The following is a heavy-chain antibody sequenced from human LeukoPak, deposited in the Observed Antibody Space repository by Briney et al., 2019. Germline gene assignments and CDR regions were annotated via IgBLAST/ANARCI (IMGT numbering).Heavy chain of an antibody. D-gene: IGHD5-18*01. V-gene: IGHV4-39*07. J-gene: IGHJ4*02. CDR3: ARARLRGYTPFDY. Sequence: SETLSLTCTVSGGSISNSAYYWGWIRQPPGKGLEWIGSIYYTGTTSYNPSLESRVTISVDTSKNQFSLKLSSVTAAAADTAVYYCARARLRGYTPFDYWGQGTLVTVSS. CDR1: GGSISNSAYY. CDR2: IYYTGTT.